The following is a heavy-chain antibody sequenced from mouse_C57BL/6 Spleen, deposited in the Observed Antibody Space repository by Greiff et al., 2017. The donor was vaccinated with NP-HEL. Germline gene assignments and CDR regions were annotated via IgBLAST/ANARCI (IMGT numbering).Heavy chain of an antibody. Sequence: VQLQQPGAELVKPGASVKLSCKASGYTFTSYWMQWVKQRPGQGLEWIGEIDPSDSYTNYNQKFKGKATLTVDPSSSTAYMQLSSLTSEDSAVYYCARGGVATADYWGQGTTLTVSS. D-gene: IGHD1-1*02. V-gene: IGHV1-50*01. CDR2: IDPSDSYT. J-gene: IGHJ2*01. CDR1: GYTFTSYW. CDR3: ARGGVATADY.